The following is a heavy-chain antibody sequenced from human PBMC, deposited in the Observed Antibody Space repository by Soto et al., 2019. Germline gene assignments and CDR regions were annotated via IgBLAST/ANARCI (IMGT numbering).Heavy chain of an antibody. CDR3: VRTSLVVAAATREDY. CDR1: GFTFSSYW. Sequence: EVQLVESGGGLVQPGGSLRLSCAASGFTFSSYWMHWFRQAPGKGLVWVSRINSDGSSTSYADSVKGRFTISRDNAKNWLYLQMNSLRAEDTAVYYCVRTSLVVAAATREDYWGQGTLVTVSS. V-gene: IGHV3-74*01. CDR2: INSDGSST. D-gene: IGHD2-15*01. J-gene: IGHJ4*02.